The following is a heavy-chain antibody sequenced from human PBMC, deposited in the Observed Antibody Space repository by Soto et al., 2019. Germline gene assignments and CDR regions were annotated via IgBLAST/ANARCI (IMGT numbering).Heavy chain of an antibody. J-gene: IGHJ6*02. Sequence: ASETLSLTCAVYGGSFSGYYWSWIRQPPGKGLEWIGEINHSGSTNYNPSLKSRVTISVDTSKNQFSLKLSSVTAADTAVYYCARGLSAARPPYYYYYYGMDVWGQGTTVTVSS. V-gene: IGHV4-34*01. CDR3: ARGLSAARPPYYYYYYGMDV. CDR1: GGSFSGYY. D-gene: IGHD6-6*01. CDR2: INHSGST.